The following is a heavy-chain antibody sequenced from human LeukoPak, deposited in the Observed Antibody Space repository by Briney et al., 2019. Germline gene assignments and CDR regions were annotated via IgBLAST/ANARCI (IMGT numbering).Heavy chain of an antibody. CDR3: ARDRASWYMDDWFDP. V-gene: IGHV3-7*01. Sequence: QPGGSLRLSCAASGFTFSSYWMSWVRQAPGKGLEWVANIEQDGSEKYYVDSVKGRFTISRDNAKNSLYLQMNSLRAEDTAVYYCARDRASWYMDDWFDPWGQGTLVTVSS. CDR2: IEQDGSEK. J-gene: IGHJ5*02. D-gene: IGHD6-13*01. CDR1: GFTFSSYW.